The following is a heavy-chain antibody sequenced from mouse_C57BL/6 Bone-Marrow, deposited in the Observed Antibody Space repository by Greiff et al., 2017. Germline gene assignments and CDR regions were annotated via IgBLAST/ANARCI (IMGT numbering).Heavy chain of an antibody. J-gene: IGHJ4*01. CDR1: GYTFTSYW. V-gene: IGHV1-69*01. Sequence: QVQLQQPGAELVMPGASVKLSCKASGYTFTSYWMHWVKQRPGQGLEWIGEIDPSDSYTNYNQKFKGKSTLTVDKSSSTAYMQLSSLTSENSAVYYCERNAAYYSNYFYCYAMDYWGQGTSVTVSS. CDR3: ERNAAYYSNYFYCYAMDY. D-gene: IGHD2-5*01. CDR2: IDPSDSYT.